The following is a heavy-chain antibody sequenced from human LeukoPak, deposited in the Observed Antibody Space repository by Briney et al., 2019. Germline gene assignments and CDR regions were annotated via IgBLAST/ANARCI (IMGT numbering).Heavy chain of an antibody. D-gene: IGHD1-7*01. CDR3: ARRVTGTTFDP. CDR1: GGSISSSSYF. V-gene: IGHV4-39*01. CDR2: INFSGST. J-gene: IGHJ5*02. Sequence: SETLSLTCTVSGGSISSSSYFWGWIRQPPGKGLECIGNINFSGSTYYNPSLKSRVTISVDTSKNQFSLKLSSVTAADTAVYYCARRVTGTTFDPWGQGTLVTVSS.